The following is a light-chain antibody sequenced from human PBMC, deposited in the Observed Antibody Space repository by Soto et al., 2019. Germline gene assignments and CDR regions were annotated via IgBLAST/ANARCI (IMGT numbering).Light chain of an antibody. J-gene: IGKJ4*01. CDR2: KAS. Sequence: DIQMTQSPSTLSASVGDRVTITCRASQSMNNQLAWYQQKPGKAPKLLIYKASSLESGVPSRFSGSGSGTEFTLTISSLQPDDFATYYCQQYTHYFPFRGGTKVDIK. V-gene: IGKV1-5*03. CDR1: QSMNNQ. CDR3: QQYTHYFP.